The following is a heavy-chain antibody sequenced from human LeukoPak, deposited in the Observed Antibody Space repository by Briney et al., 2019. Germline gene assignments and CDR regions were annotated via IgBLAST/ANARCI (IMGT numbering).Heavy chain of an antibody. Sequence: SETLSLTCAVYGGSFSGYYWSWIRQPPGKGLEWIGEINHSGSTNYNPSLKSRVTISVDTSKNQFSLKLSSVTAADTAVYYCARRASSSWRPGPNWFDPWGQGTLVTVSS. D-gene: IGHD6-13*01. CDR3: ARRASSSWRPGPNWFDP. CDR2: INHSGST. CDR1: GGSFSGYY. J-gene: IGHJ5*02. V-gene: IGHV4-34*01.